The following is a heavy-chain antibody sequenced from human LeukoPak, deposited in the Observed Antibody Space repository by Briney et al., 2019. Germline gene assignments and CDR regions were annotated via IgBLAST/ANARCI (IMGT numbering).Heavy chain of an antibody. Sequence: PGGSLRLSCAASGFTFSSSAMSWVRQAPGKGMEGVAGINDNGQSTYSADSVRGRFTISRDNSKNTLYLQMNSLRAEDTAVYYCAKGTVIVVLDGYWGQGTLVTVSS. J-gene: IGHJ4*02. CDR3: AKGTVIVVLDGY. CDR1: GFTFSSSA. D-gene: IGHD3-22*01. V-gene: IGHV3-23*01. CDR2: INDNGQST.